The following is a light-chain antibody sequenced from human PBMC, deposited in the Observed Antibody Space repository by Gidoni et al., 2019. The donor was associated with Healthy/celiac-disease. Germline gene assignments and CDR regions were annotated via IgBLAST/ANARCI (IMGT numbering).Light chain of an antibody. CDR3: QQSYSTPRT. CDR2: AAS. CDR1: QSISSY. J-gene: IGKJ2*01. Sequence: DIHLPPSPSSLSASVGDRVTITCRASQSISSYLNWYQQKPGKAPKLLIYAASSLQSGVPSRFSGSGSGTDFTITISRLKTEDFATYYCQQSYSTPRTFGQGTKLEIK. V-gene: IGKV1-39*01.